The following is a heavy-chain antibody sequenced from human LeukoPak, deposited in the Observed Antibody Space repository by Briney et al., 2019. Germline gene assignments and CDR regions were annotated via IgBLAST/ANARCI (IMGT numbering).Heavy chain of an antibody. J-gene: IGHJ4*02. Sequence: SETLSLTCTVSGGSISSSSYYWGWIRQPPGKGLEWIGSIYYSGSTYYNPSLKSRVTISVDTSKNQFSLKMNSVIAADTAVYYCARGQWFRAFWSRGTPVTVSS. CDR1: GGSISSSSYY. CDR3: ARGQWFRAF. CDR2: IYYSGST. D-gene: IGHD3-10*01. V-gene: IGHV4-39*07.